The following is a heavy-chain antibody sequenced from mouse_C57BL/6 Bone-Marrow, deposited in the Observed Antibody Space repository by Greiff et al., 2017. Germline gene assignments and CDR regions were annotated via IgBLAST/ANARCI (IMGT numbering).Heavy chain of an antibody. CDR3: ARDGYYFLDYAMDY. Sequence: QVQLQQSGAELARPGASVKLSCKASGYPFPSYGISWVKQRTGQGLEWIGEIYPRSGNTYYNEKFKGKATLTADKSSSTAYMELRSLTSEDSAVYFCARDGYYFLDYAMDYWGQGTSVTVSS. V-gene: IGHV1-81*01. CDR2: IYPRSGNT. D-gene: IGHD2-3*01. J-gene: IGHJ4*01. CDR1: GYPFPSYG.